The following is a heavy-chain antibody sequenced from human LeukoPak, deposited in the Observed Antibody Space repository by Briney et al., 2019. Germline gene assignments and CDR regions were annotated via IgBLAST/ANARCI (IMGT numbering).Heavy chain of an antibody. CDR3: AKAEQWLGYDY. D-gene: IGHD6-19*01. Sequence: PGGSLRLSCAASGFTFISYAMCWVRQAPGKWLEWVSAISGSCGSTYYADSVKGRFTISRDNSKNTLYLQMNSLRAQDTAVYYCAKAEQWLGYDYWGQGTLVTVSS. J-gene: IGHJ4*02. CDR1: GFTFISYA. V-gene: IGHV3-23*01. CDR2: ISGSCGST.